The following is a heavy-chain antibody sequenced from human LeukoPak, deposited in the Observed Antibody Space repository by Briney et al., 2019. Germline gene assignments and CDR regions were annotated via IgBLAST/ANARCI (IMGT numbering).Heavy chain of an antibody. CDR2: IQPGDSDT. CDR1: GYSFSTHW. J-gene: IGHJ6*03. Sequence: GESLKISCKGSGYSFSTHWIAWVRQMPGQGLEWMGIIQPGDSDTSYSPSFQGQVIISADKSINTAYLQWSSLKGSDSAIYYCTRRAYFDYYMDVWGQGTTVIVSS. V-gene: IGHV5-51*01. D-gene: IGHD3-9*01. CDR3: TRRAYFDYYMDV.